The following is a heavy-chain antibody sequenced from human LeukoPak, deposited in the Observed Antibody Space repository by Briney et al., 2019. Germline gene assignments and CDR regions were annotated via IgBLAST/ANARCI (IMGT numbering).Heavy chain of an antibody. CDR1: GYTFSHYV. CDR2: INAGNGNT. D-gene: IGHD5-18*01. V-gene: IGHV1-3*03. Sequence: GASVKVSCKTSGYTFSHYVMHWVRQAPGQRLEWMGWINAGNGNTKYSQEFQGRVTITRDTSASTAYMELSSLRSEDMAVYYCARASGYSYLGYYFDYWGQGTLVTVSS. J-gene: IGHJ4*02. CDR3: ARASGYSYLGYYFDY.